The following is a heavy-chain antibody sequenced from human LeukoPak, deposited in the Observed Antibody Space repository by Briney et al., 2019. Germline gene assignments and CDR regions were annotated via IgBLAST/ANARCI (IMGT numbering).Heavy chain of an antibody. CDR2: IWYDGSNK. Sequence: GGSLRLSCAASGFTFSSYGMHWVRQAPGKGLEWVAVIWYDGSNKYYADSVKGRFTISRDNSKNSLYLQMNSLRAEDTAVYYCARDLGSGDSSGYYSVYWGQGTLVTVSS. CDR3: ARDLGSGDSSGYYSVY. D-gene: IGHD3-22*01. J-gene: IGHJ4*02. CDR1: GFTFSSYG. V-gene: IGHV3-33*01.